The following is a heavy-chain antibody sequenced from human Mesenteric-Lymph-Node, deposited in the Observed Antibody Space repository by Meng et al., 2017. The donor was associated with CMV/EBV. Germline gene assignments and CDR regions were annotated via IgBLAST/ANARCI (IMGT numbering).Heavy chain of an antibody. V-gene: IGHV4-34*01. J-gene: IGHJ4*02. CDR2: IYYSGST. CDR3: AGDTSQADY. CDR1: GGSFSSYY. Sequence: SETLSLTCAVYGGSFSSYYWSWIRQPPGKGLEWIGSIYYSGSTYYNPSLKSRVTISVDTSKNQFSLKLSSVTAADTAVYYCAGDTSQADYWGQGTLVTVSS.